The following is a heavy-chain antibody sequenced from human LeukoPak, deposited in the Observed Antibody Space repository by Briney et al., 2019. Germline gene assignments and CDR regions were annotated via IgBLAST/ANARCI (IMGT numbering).Heavy chain of an antibody. Sequence: PSETLFLTCNVSGGSIVGYYWGWIRQPPGKGLEWIASIFYSGSTNSNPSLKSRVTISLDTSKNQFSLKLSSVTAADTAMYYCARHRGSNLNRSFDFWGQGALVTVSS. CDR1: GGSIVGYY. CDR2: IFYSGST. V-gene: IGHV4-59*08. CDR3: ARHRGSNLNRSFDF. J-gene: IGHJ4*02. D-gene: IGHD1-14*01.